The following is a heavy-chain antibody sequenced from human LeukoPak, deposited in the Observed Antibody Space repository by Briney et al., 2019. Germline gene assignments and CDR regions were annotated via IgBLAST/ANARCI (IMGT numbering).Heavy chain of an antibody. D-gene: IGHD1-26*01. J-gene: IGHJ4*02. V-gene: IGHV4-39*07. CDR3: ARDTSKWELLYYFDS. CDR2: IYYSGTT. Sequence: SETLSLTCTVSGGSISSSNYYWGWIRQPPGKGLEWIGSIYYSGTTYFNPSLKSRITISVDTSKNQFSLKLSSVTAADTAVYYCARDTSKWELLYYFDSWGQGTLVTVSS. CDR1: GGSISSSNYY.